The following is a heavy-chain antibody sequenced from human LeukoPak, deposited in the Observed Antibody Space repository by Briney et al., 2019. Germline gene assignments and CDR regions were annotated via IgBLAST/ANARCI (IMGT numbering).Heavy chain of an antibody. Sequence: SETLSLTCTVSGGSISSGSYYWSWIRQPAGKGLEWIGRIYTSGSTNYNPSLKSRVTISVDTSKNQFSLKLSSVTAADTAVYYCAGAHDSSGYYPYYYYYMDVWGKGTTVTVSS. CDR2: IYTSGST. CDR3: AGAHDSSGYYPYYYYYMDV. J-gene: IGHJ6*03. D-gene: IGHD3-22*01. V-gene: IGHV4-61*02. CDR1: GGSISSGSYY.